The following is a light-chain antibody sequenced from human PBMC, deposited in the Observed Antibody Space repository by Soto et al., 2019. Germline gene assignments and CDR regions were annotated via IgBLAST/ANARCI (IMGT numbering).Light chain of an antibody. CDR1: QSVNNNF. J-gene: IGKJ2*01. Sequence: EIVLTQSPGTLSLSPGERAALSCGASQSVNNNFFAWYQQIPGQAPRLLIYGASSRASGIPARFSGSGSGTDFTLTISRLEPEDFAVYYCQQYGDSPYTFGQGTKLQIK. CDR3: QQYGDSPYT. V-gene: IGKV3-20*01. CDR2: GAS.